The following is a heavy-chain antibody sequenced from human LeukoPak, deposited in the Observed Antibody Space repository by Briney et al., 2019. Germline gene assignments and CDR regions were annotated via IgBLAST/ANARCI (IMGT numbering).Heavy chain of an antibody. D-gene: IGHD6-19*01. CDR2: ISSSSSYI. Sequence: GGSLRLSCAASGFTFSSYSMNWVRQAPGKGLEWVSSISSSSSYIYYADSVKGRFTISRDNAKNSLYLQMNSLRAEDTAVYYCARDGLLGWLVRALDYWGQGTLVTVSS. V-gene: IGHV3-21*01. J-gene: IGHJ4*02. CDR3: ARDGLLGWLVRALDY. CDR1: GFTFSSYS.